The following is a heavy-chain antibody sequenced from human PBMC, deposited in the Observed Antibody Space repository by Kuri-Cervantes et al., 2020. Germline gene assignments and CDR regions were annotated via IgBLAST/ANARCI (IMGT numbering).Heavy chain of an antibody. CDR2: IKQDGSEK. J-gene: IGHJ4*02. V-gene: IGHV3-7*03. CDR3: ARDQRGVVVAATPIDY. D-gene: IGHD2-15*01. Sequence: GGSLRLSCAASGFTFSSYSMNWVRQAPGKGLEWVANIKQDGSEKYYVDSVKGRFTISRDNAKNSLYLQMNSLGAEDTAVYYCARDQRGVVVAATPIDYWGQGTLVTVSS. CDR1: GFTFSSYS.